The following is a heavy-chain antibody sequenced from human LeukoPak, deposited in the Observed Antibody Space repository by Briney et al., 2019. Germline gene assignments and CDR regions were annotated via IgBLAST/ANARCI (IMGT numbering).Heavy chain of an antibody. CDR1: GFTFSSYW. CDR3: ARDQGSYAMDV. J-gene: IGHJ6*02. CDR2: INSDGSST. Sequence: GGSLRLSCAASGFTFSSYWMHWVRQAPGKGLVWVSHINSDGSSTSYADSVKGRFTISRDNAKKKLYLQMNSLRAEDTAVYYCARDQGSYAMDVWGQGTTVSVS. V-gene: IGHV3-74*01.